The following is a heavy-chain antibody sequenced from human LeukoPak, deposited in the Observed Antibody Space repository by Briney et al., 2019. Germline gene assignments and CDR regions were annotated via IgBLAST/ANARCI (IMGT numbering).Heavy chain of an antibody. J-gene: IGHJ4*02. CDR2: ISGIGGST. V-gene: IGHV3-23*01. CDR3: AKVWRSYLDL. D-gene: IGHD1-26*01. Sequence: GGSLRLSCAASGFTFSSYAMSWARQAPGKGLEWVSTISGIGGSTYYADSVKGRLTISRDNSKNTPYLQMNSLRAEDTAVYYCAKVWRSYLDLWGQGTLVTVSS. CDR1: GFTFSSYA.